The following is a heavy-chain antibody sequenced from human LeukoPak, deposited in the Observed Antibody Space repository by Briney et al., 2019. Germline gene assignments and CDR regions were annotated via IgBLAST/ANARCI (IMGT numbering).Heavy chain of an antibody. J-gene: IGHJ4*02. V-gene: IGHV4-61*02. CDR3: ARRAAAGTLIDY. CDR1: GGSISSGNYY. D-gene: IGHD6-13*01. CDR2: IYTSGST. Sequence: SETLSLTCTVSGGSISSGNYYWSWIRQPAGKGLEWIGRIYTSGSTNYNPSLKSRVTISVDTSKNQFSLKLSSVTAADTAVYYCARRAAAGTLIDYWGQGTLVTVSS.